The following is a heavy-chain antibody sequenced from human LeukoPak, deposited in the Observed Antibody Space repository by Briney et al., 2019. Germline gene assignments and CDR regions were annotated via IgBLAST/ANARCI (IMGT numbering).Heavy chain of an antibody. J-gene: IGHJ5*02. D-gene: IGHD2-2*01. V-gene: IGHV4-59*12. CDR2: IYYSGST. CDR3: ARDLGYCSSTSCHNWFDP. CDR1: GDSISSYY. Sequence: PSETLSLTCAVSGDSISSYYWSWIRQPPGKGLEWIGYIYYSGSTNYNPSLKSRVTISVDTSKNQFSLKLSSVTAADTAVYYCARDLGYCSSTSCHNWFDPWGQGTLVTVSS.